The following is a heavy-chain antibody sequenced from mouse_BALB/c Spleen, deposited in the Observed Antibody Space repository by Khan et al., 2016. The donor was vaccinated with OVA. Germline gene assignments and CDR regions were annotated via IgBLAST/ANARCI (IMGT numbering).Heavy chain of an antibody. Sequence: QVQLQQPGADLVKAGASVKMSCKASGYTFTSYWMHWVKQSLGQGLEWFAETNPTNGRTYYTEKFKSKATLTVDTSSSTAYMLLSGPTCEDSAVYYCARIKKIVATYFDYWGQGTTLTVSS. CDR1: GYTFTSYW. CDR3: ARIKKIVATYFDY. CDR2: TNPTNGRT. V-gene: IGHV1S81*02. J-gene: IGHJ2*01. D-gene: IGHD1-1*01.